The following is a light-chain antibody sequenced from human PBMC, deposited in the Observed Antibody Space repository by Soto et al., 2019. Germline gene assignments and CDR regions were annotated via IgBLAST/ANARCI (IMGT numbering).Light chain of an antibody. CDR3: QQYGSSPLT. J-gene: IGKJ4*01. CDR1: QSVRSNY. V-gene: IGKV3-20*01. CDR2: DAS. Sequence: EIVLTQSPDTLSLSPGERATLSCRASQSVRSNYLAWYQHKPGQAPRFLIYDASSRATGIPDRFSGSGSGTDFTLTISRLEPEDFAVYYCQQYGSSPLTFGGGTKVEIK.